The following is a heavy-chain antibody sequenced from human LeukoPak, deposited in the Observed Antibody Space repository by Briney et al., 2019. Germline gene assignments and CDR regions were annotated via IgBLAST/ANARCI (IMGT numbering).Heavy chain of an antibody. J-gene: IGHJ4*02. D-gene: IGHD5-18*01. Sequence: PGGSLRLSCEASGFTFSGYSMNWVRQAPGKGLEWVSYILTSGSDMNYADSVKGRFTISRDNAKNSLYLQMNGLRDEDTAVYYCARILGYTQDYWGQGTLVTVSS. V-gene: IGHV3-48*02. CDR3: ARILGYTQDY. CDR2: ILTSGSDM. CDR1: GFTFSGYS.